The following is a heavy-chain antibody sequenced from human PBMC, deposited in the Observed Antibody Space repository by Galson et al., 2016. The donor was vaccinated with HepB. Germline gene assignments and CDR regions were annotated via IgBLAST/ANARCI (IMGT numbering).Heavy chain of an antibody. J-gene: IGHJ6*02. CDR1: GGFISSYY. CDR3: ARDRSDYYGSGPDYHYGMDV. V-gene: IGHV4-59*01. Sequence: SETLSLTCSVSGGFISSYYWSWIRQPPGKGLEWIGFIHHSGSANYNPSLQSRVTMSVDTSKNRFSLKVTSVAAADTAVYYCARDRSDYYGSGPDYHYGMDVWGQGTTVTVSS. CDR2: IHHSGSA. D-gene: IGHD3-10*01.